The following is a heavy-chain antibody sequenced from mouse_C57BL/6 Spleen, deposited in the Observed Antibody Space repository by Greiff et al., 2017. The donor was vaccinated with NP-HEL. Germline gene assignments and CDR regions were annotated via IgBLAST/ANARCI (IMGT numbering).Heavy chain of an antibody. CDR1: GYTFTSYG. CDR2: IYPRSGNT. J-gene: IGHJ4*01. D-gene: IGHD1-1*01. CDR3: ARGDYGSSYVMDY. V-gene: IGHV1-81*01. Sequence: VQLQQSGAELARPGASVKLSCKASGYTFTSYGISWVKQRTGQGLEWIGEIYPRSGNTYYNEKFKGKATLTADKSSSTAYMEIRSLTSEDSAVYFCARGDYGSSYVMDYWGQRTSVTVSS.